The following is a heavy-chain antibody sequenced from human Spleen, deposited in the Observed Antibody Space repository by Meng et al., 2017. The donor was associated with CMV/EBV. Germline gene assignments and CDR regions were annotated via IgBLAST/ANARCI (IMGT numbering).Heavy chain of an antibody. CDR3: ATFLVVGNYYSDY. CDR1: GYSITSGYS. Sequence: SETLSLTCTVFGYSITSGYSWGCIRQPPGKGLQWIGSIYHSGSTYYNPSLKGRVTIAVDTSKNQLSLNMRSVTAADTAVYYCATFLVVGNYYSDYWGQGALVTVSS. V-gene: IGHV4-38-2*02. D-gene: IGHD2-15*01. CDR2: IYHSGST. J-gene: IGHJ4*02.